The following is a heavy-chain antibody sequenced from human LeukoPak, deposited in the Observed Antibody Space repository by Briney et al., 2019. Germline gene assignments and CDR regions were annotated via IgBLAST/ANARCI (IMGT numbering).Heavy chain of an antibody. J-gene: IGHJ4*02. Sequence: GESLKISCKGSGYSFTSYWIGWVRQMPGKGLEWMGIIYPGDSDTRYSPSFQGQVTISADKSISTAYLQWTSLKASDTAMYYCARHSGQQQLISHFDYWGQGTLVTVSS. D-gene: IGHD6-13*01. CDR2: IYPGDSDT. CDR3: ARHSGQQQLISHFDY. V-gene: IGHV5-51*01. CDR1: GYSFTSYW.